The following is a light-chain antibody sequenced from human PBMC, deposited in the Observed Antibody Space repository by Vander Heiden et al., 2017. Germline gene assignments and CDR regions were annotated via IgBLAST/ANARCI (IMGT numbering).Light chain of an antibody. CDR2: DAS. V-gene: IGKV3-11*01. Sequence: EIGLTQSPATLSLSPGERATLSCRASQSVSSYLAWYQQKPGQSPRLLIYDASTRATGVPARFSGSGSGTDFTLTISSLEPEDFAVYYCHQHSNWPPLTFGGGTKVEIK. CDR1: QSVSSY. CDR3: HQHSNWPPLT. J-gene: IGKJ4*01.